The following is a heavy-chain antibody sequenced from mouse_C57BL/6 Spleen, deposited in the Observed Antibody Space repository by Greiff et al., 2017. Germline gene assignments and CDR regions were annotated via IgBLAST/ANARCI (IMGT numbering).Heavy chain of an antibody. J-gene: IGHJ4*01. V-gene: IGHV3-1*01. Sequence: DVQLQESGPGMVKPSQSLSLTCTVTGFSITSGYDWHWIRHFPGNKLEWMGYISYSGSTNYNPTLKSRITITQDTSKNHFILKLNSVTTEDTATYYGTRECSSPRWDTKDYWGQGTSVTVSS. CDR3: TRECSSPRWDTKDY. D-gene: IGHD1-1*01. CDR2: ISYSGST. CDR1: GFSITSGYD.